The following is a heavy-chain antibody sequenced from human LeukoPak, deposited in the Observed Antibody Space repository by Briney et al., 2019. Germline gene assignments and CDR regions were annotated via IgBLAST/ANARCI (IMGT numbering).Heavy chain of an antibody. CDR2: LNWNGGIT. J-gene: IGHJ4*02. Sequence: PGGSLRLSCEASGFIFQDFGMSWVRQAPGKGLEWVSGLNWNGGITDYADSAKGRFTISRDNAKSSLYLEMHSLRAEDTALYYCARDGGYCSSSTCYTLDYWVQGVLVSVCS. CDR3: ARDGGYCSSSTCYTLDY. D-gene: IGHD2-2*02. V-gene: IGHV3-20*04. CDR1: GFIFQDFG.